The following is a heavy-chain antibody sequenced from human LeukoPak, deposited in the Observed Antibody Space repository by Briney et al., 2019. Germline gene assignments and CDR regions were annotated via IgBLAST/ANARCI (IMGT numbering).Heavy chain of an antibody. V-gene: IGHV1-24*01. J-gene: IGHJ4*02. Sequence: ASVKVSCKVSGYTLTELSMHWVRQAPGKGLEWMGGFDPEDGETIYAQKFQGRVTMTEDTSTDTAYMELSSLRSEGTAVYYCASMVRGVILPFDYWGQGTLVTVSS. CDR3: ASMVRGVILPFDY. CDR1: GYTLTELS. CDR2: FDPEDGET. D-gene: IGHD3-10*01.